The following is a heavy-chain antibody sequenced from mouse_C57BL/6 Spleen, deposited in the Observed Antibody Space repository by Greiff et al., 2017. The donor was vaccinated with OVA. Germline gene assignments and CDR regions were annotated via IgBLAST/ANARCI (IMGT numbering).Heavy chain of an antibody. J-gene: IGHJ4*01. Sequence: VQLQQSGAELVRPGASVKLSCKASGYTFTDYYINWVKQRPGQGLEWIARIYPGSGNTYSTEKFKGKATLTAEKSSSTAYMQLSSLTSEDSAVYFCASANWDDYYAMDYWGQGTSVTVSS. V-gene: IGHV1-76*01. CDR1: GYTFTDYY. CDR3: ASANWDDYYAMDY. D-gene: IGHD4-1*01. CDR2: IYPGSGNT.